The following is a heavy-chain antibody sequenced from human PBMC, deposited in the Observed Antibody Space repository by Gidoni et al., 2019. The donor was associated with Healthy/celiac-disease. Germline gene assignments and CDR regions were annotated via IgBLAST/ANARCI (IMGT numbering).Heavy chain of an antibody. D-gene: IGHD1-26*01. CDR1: GFTFRSYA. CDR3: AKDYDLVGGFKSGFDY. CDR2: VSRSGDSI. V-gene: IGHV3-23*01. Sequence: EVQLLESGGGLVQPGGSLRLSCAASGFTFRSYAMSWVRQAPGKGLEWVSAVSRSGDSIYYADSVKGRFTISRDNSKKTLSLQMNSLRAEDTAVYYCAKDYDLVGGFKSGFDYWGQGTLVTVSA. J-gene: IGHJ4*02.